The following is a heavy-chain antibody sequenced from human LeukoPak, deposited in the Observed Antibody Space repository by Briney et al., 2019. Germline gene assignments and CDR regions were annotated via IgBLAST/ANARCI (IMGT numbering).Heavy chain of an antibody. CDR2: ISYDGSNK. Sequence: GGSLRLSCAASGLTFNSYGMHWVRRAPGKGLEWVALISYDGSNKYYADSVKGRFTISRDNSKNTLFLQMNSLRVEDTAVYYCARDLGGRSSYYYGMDVWGQGTTVTVSS. CDR3: ARDLGGRSSYYYGMDV. V-gene: IGHV3-33*01. CDR1: GLTFNSYG. J-gene: IGHJ6*02. D-gene: IGHD1-14*01.